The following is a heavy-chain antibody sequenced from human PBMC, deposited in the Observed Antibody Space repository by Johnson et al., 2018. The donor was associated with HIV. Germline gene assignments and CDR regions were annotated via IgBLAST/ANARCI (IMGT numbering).Heavy chain of an antibody. J-gene: IGHJ3*02. CDR2: ISGSGGST. CDR1: GFTFDDYG. V-gene: IGHV3-23*04. Sequence: EVQLVESGGGAVRPGGSLRISCAASGFTFDDYGMSWVRQAPGKGLEWVSAISGSGGSTYYADSVKGRFTISRDNSKNTLYLQMNSLRAEDTAVYYCARDRPIAPLDIWGQGTMVTVSS. D-gene: IGHD6-13*01. CDR3: ARDRPIAPLDI.